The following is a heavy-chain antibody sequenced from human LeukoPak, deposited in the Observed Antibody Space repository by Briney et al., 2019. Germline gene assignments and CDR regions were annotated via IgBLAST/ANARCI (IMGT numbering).Heavy chain of an antibody. J-gene: IGHJ4*02. Sequence: GGSLRLSCAASGFTFSDFYMSWIRQAPGKGLEWVSHISGNGNIIYYADSVKGRFTISRDNAKKSLYVQMDSLRAEDTAVYYCARFGRGYSHGAGYWGLGTLVTVSS. V-gene: IGHV3-11*01. CDR1: GFTFSDFY. CDR3: ARFGRGYSHGAGY. D-gene: IGHD5-18*01. CDR2: ISGNGNII.